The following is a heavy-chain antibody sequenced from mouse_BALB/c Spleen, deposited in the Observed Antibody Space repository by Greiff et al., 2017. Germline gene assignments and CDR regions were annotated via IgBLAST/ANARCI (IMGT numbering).Heavy chain of an antibody. V-gene: IGHV1S41*01. CDR1: GYTFTSYW. CDR3: ARRGYGYNYAMDY. CDR2: IAPGSGST. Sequence: ELVRPGASVKLSCKASGYTFTSYWINWIKQRPGQGLEWIGRIAPGSGSTYYNEMFKGKATLTVDTSSSTAYIQLSSLSSEDSAVYFCARRGYGYNYAMDYWGQGTSVTVSS. J-gene: IGHJ4*01. D-gene: IGHD1-2*01.